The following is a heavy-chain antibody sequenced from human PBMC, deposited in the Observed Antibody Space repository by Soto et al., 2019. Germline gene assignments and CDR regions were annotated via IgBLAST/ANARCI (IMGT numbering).Heavy chain of an antibody. CDR1: GGSVSSGSYY. D-gene: IGHD3-10*01. J-gene: IGHJ4*01. CDR3: ARGLQLYESGSPDLNCN. V-gene: IGHV4-61*01. CDR2: VNHSGRT. Sequence: QVQLQESGPGLVKPSETLSLTCNVSGGSVSSGSYYWSWLRPPPGKGLEWIGNVNHSGRTNYNPSPKGRATISVDTSKTQFSLKVTSVTAADTAVYYCARGLQLYESGSPDLNCNWGRGTLVTVSS.